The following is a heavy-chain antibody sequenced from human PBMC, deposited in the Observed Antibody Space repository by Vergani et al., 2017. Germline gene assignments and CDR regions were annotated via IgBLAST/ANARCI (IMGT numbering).Heavy chain of an antibody. V-gene: IGHV3-13*01. CDR2: IGTAGDT. J-gene: IGHJ3*02. CDR1: GFTFSSYD. CDR3: ARAPGYSSGWYGAGATDHAFDI. D-gene: IGHD6-19*01. Sequence: EVQLVESGGGLVQPGGSLRLSCAASGFTFSSYDMHWVRQATGKGLEWVSAIGTAGDTYYPGSVKGRFTISRENAKNSLYLQMNSLRAGDTAVYYCARAPGYSSGWYGAGATDHAFDIWGQGTMVTVSS.